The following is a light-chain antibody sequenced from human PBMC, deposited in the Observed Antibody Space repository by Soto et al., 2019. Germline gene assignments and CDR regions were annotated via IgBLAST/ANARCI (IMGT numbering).Light chain of an antibody. V-gene: IGLV2-14*01. CDR3: SSYTSSSTLPFDV. J-gene: IGLJ1*01. CDR2: EVS. CDR1: SSDVGGYNY. Sequence: QSALTQPASVSGSPGQSITISCTGTSSDVGGYNYVSWYQQHPGKAPKLMIYEVSNRPSGVSNRFSGSKSGNTASLTISGLQAEDEADYYCSSYTSSSTLPFDVFGTGTKLTVL.